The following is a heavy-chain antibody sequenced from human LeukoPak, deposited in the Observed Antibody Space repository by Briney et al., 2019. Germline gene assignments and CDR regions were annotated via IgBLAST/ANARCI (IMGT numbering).Heavy chain of an antibody. CDR1: GLTFSSYG. CDR3: AKDIAAAGTGYMDV. Sequence: GGTLRLSCAASGLTFSSYGMSWVRQAPGRGLEWVSAISTTGGTTYYADSVKGRFTISRDNSKNTLYLQMNSLRAEDTAVYYCAKDIAAAGTGYMDVWGKGTTVTVSS. J-gene: IGHJ6*03. D-gene: IGHD6-13*01. CDR2: ISTTGGTT. V-gene: IGHV3-23*01.